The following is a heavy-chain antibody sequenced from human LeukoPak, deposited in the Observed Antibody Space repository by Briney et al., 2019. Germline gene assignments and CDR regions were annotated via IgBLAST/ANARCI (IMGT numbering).Heavy chain of an antibody. J-gene: IGHJ4*02. CDR2: IYYSGIT. Sequence: SETLSLTCSVSGASISSYYYNWIRQSPGKGLEWIGYIYYSGITNYNPSLKSRVTMSLDTSNNQFSLKLSSVTAADTAVYYCARVRYYDSSGYYPDYWGQGTLVTVSS. D-gene: IGHD3-22*01. CDR3: ARVRYYDSSGYYPDY. CDR1: GASISSYY. V-gene: IGHV4-59*12.